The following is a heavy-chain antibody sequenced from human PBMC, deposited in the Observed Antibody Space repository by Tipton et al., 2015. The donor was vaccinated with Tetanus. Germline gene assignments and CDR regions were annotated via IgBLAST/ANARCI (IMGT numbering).Heavy chain of an antibody. CDR2: IVPMLGTT. J-gene: IGHJ6*02. Sequence: QLVQSGAEMKKPGSSVRVSCKSSGGSFSSFAFSWVRQAPGQGLEWMGGIVPMLGTTKYSQRFQGRVALTADESTNTAYMELCGLRSGDTAVYYCARCKANFYHYAMDLWGPGTTVTVSS. CDR3: ARCKANFYHYAMDL. D-gene: IGHD2/OR15-2a*01. V-gene: IGHV1-69*01. CDR1: GGSFSSFA.